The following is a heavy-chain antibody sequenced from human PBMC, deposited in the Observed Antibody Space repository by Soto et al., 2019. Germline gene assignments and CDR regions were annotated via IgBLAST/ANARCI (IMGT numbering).Heavy chain of an antibody. J-gene: IGHJ4*02. CDR2: ISYDGSNK. Sequence: PGGSLRLSCAASGFTFSSYGMHWVRQAPGKGLEWVAVISYDGSNKYYADSVKGRFTISRDNSKNTLYLQMNSLRAEDTAVYYCAKVRTGTYYDFWSGYYLFDYWGQGTLVTVSS. D-gene: IGHD3-3*01. CDR1: GFTFSSYG. V-gene: IGHV3-30*18. CDR3: AKVRTGTYYDFWSGYYLFDY.